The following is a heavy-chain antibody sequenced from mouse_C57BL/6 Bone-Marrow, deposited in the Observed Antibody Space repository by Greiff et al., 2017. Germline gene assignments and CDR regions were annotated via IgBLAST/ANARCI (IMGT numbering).Heavy chain of an antibody. CDR2: ISYDGSN. D-gene: IGHD2-4*01. Sequence: EVKLLESGPGLVKPSQSLSLTCSVTGYSITSGYYWNWIRQFPGNKLEWLGYISYDGSNNYNPSLKNRISITLDTSTNQFFLKLNSVTTEDTATYYCARGGHDSWFAYWGQGTLVTVSA. CDR3: ARGGHDSWFAY. J-gene: IGHJ3*01. V-gene: IGHV3-6*01. CDR1: GYSITSGYY.